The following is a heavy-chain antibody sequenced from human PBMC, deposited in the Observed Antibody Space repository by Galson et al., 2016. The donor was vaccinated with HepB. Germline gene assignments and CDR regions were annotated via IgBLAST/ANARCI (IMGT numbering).Heavy chain of an antibody. CDR1: GFTFSNAW. CDR2: VKSKTDGGTT. J-gene: IGHJ4*02. CDR3: TTAWGESSGLYSHYFDF. D-gene: IGHD6-19*01. V-gene: IGHV3-15*01. Sequence: SLRLSCAASGFTFSNAWMSWVRQAPGKGLEWVGRVKSKTDGGTTDYAAPVKGRFTISRDDSKNKLYLQMNSLKTEDTAVYYCTTAWGESSGLYSHYFDFWGQGTLVTVSS.